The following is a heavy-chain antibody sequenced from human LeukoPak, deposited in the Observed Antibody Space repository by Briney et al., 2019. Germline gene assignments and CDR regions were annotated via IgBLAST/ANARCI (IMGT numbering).Heavy chain of an antibody. J-gene: IGHJ4*02. CDR3: ARGVGGVIVILYDY. CDR1: GYTFTRYG. Sequence: ASVKVSCKASGYTFTRYGISWVRQAPGQGLEWMGWISTYNGNTNYAQKLQGRVTMTTDTSTSTAYMELRSLRSDDTAVYYCARGVGGVIVILYDYWGQGTLVTVSS. D-gene: IGHD3-16*02. CDR2: ISTYNGNT. V-gene: IGHV1-18*01.